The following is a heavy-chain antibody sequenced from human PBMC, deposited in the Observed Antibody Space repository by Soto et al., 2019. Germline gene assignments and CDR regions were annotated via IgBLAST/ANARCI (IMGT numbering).Heavy chain of an antibody. CDR2: IIPIFGTP. J-gene: IGHJ4*02. CDR1: GGTFSNYD. D-gene: IGHD2-8*01. Sequence: RASVKVSCKASGGTFSNYDISWERQAPVQRPEWMGGIIPIFGTPNYAQEFKGRVTITADESTRTTHMALSSLRFEDTAVYYCARVMASDDNGRNYYLDSWGQGTLVTVSS. V-gene: IGHV1-69*13. CDR3: ARVMASDDNGRNYYLDS.